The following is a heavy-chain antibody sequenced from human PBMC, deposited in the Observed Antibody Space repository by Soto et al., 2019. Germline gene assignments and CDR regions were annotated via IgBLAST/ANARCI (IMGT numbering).Heavy chain of an antibody. CDR1: GFTFSNYG. Sequence: QVQLVESGGGVVQPGRSQRLSCAASGFTFSNYGMHWVRQAPGKGLEWVALIWYDGSQKYYGDAVKGRFTISRDNSKNTLYLQMNSLRDEDTAVYYCARDDSGGWTQDYWGQGTLVTVST. CDR3: ARDDSGGWTQDY. V-gene: IGHV3-33*01. CDR2: IWYDGSQK. D-gene: IGHD6-19*01. J-gene: IGHJ4*02.